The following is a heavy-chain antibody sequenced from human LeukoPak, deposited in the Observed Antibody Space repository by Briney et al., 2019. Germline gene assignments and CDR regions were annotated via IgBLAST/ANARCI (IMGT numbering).Heavy chain of an antibody. CDR2: IYNSGSTNYN. Sequence: SETLSLTCTVSGGSISGHYWSWLRQSPGKGLEWIAYIYNSGSTNYNNYNPSLKSRVIMSMDTSKNQLSLIVSSVTAADTAAYYCARHTTGRALGDFDYWGQGTLVTVSA. V-gene: IGHV4-59*08. CDR1: GGSISGHY. D-gene: IGHD2-8*01. CDR3: ARHTTGRALGDFDY. J-gene: IGHJ4*02.